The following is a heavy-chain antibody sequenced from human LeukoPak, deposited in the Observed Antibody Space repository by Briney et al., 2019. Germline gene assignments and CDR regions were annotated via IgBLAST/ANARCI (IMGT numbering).Heavy chain of an antibody. CDR3: ARRNRNGWYLGDLFFDY. J-gene: IGHJ4*02. D-gene: IGHD6-19*01. Sequence: HGESLKISCKGSGYTFTTYWIGWVRQMPGKGLEWVGIIYPDDSDIKYSPSFQGQVTISADRSISTASLQWSSLKASDTAIYYCARRNRNGWYLGDLFFDYWGQGTLVTVSS. CDR1: GYTFTTYW. V-gene: IGHV5-51*01. CDR2: IYPDDSDI.